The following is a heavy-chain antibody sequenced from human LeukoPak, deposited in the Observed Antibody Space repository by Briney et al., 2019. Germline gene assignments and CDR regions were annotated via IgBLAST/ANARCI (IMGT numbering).Heavy chain of an antibody. CDR2: ISWNSGSI. V-gene: IGHV3-9*01. CDR3: ARDPSSYGDQTYYFDY. D-gene: IGHD4-17*01. J-gene: IGHJ4*02. CDR1: GFTFDDYA. Sequence: GGSLRLSCAASGFTFDDYAMHWVRQAPGKGLEWVSGISWNSGSIGYADSVKGRFTISRDNAKNSLYLQTNSLRAEDTALYYCARDPSSYGDQTYYFDYWGQGTLVTVSS.